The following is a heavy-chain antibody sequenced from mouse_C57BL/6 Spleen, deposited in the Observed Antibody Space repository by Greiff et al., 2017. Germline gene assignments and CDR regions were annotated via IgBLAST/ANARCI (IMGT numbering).Heavy chain of an antibody. CDR1: GFTFSSYA. CDR3: TRGIYYDYFAY. V-gene: IGHV5-9-1*02. J-gene: IGHJ3*01. CDR2: ISSGGDCI. D-gene: IGHD2-4*01. Sequence: EVQRVESGEGLVKPGGSLKLSCAASGFTFSSYAMSWVRQTPEKRLEWVAYISSGGDCIYYADTVKGRFTISRDNARNTLYLQMSSLKSEDTAMYYCTRGIYYDYFAYWGQGTQVTVSA.